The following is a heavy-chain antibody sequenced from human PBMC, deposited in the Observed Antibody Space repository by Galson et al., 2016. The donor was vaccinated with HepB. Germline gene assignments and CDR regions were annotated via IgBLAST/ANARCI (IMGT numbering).Heavy chain of an antibody. Sequence: SLRLSCAASGVPFIKYAMSWVRQAPGRGLEWVSAISTDGGRTYYADSVKGRFPISRDNSKSTLYLQMNSLRAEDTAVYYCANIVVMTVEADHWGQGTLVTVSS. CDR3: ANIVVMTVEADH. CDR1: GVPFIKYA. D-gene: IGHD2-15*01. J-gene: IGHJ5*02. CDR2: ISTDGGRT. V-gene: IGHV3-23*01.